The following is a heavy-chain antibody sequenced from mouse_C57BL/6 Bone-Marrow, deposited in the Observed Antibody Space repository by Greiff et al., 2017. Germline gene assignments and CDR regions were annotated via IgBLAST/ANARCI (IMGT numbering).Heavy chain of an antibody. CDR2: IDPETGGT. V-gene: IGHV1-15*01. D-gene: IGHD2-2*01. J-gene: IGHJ3*01. CDR1: GYTFTDYE. CDR3: TQIYYGYDMFAY. Sequence: QVQLQQSGAELVRPGASVTLSCKASGYTFTDYEMHWVKQTPVHSLEWIGAIDPETGGTAYNQKFKGKAILTADKSSSTAYMELRSLTSEVSAGYYCTQIYYGYDMFAYWGQGTLVTVSA.